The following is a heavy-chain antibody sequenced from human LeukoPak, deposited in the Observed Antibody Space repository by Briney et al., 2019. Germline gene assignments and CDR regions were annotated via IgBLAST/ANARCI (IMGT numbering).Heavy chain of an antibody. CDR2: ISGSGGST. Sequence: GGSLRLSCAASGFTFSSYAMSWVRQAPGKGLEWVSVISGSGGSTYYADSVKGRFTISRDNSKNTLYLQMNSLRAEDTAVYYCAKVTLRRYYDSSGVFDYWGQGTLVTVSS. D-gene: IGHD3-22*01. V-gene: IGHV3-23*01. CDR3: AKVTLRRYYDSSGVFDY. CDR1: GFTFSSYA. J-gene: IGHJ4*02.